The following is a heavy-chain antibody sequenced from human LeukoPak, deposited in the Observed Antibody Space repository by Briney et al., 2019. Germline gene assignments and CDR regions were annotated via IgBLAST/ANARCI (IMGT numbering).Heavy chain of an antibody. V-gene: IGHV4-34*01. CDR2: VSHSGST. Sequence: SETLSLTCAVYGVSFSGYYWSWIRQPPGKGLEWIAEVSHSGSTNYNASLKSRLTISVDTSKNYLSLKLSSVTAADTSVYYCARGVPGIQIWLRKCRFDYWGQGTLVTVSS. CDR3: ARGVPGIQIWLRKCRFDY. J-gene: IGHJ4*02. CDR1: GVSFSGYY. D-gene: IGHD5-18*01.